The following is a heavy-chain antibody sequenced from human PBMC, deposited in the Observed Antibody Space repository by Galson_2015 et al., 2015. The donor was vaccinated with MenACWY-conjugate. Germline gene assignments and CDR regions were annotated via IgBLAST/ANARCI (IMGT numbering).Heavy chain of an antibody. D-gene: IGHD2-8*02. J-gene: IGHJ6*02. V-gene: IGHV5-51*01. Sequence: QSGAEVKKPGKSLTISCTGSGYSFAHYWIGWVRQMPGKGLEWMGLINPGLVNPGDSNIRYSPSFQGQVTISADESISTAYLQWSSLKASDTAMYYCARHPPGGRGMDVWGRWTTVTVSS. CDR3: ARHPPGGRGMDV. CDR2: INPGLVNPGDSNI. CDR1: GYSFAHYW.